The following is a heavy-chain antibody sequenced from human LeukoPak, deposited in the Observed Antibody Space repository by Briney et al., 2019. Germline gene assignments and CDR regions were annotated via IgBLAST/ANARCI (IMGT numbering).Heavy chain of an antibody. D-gene: IGHD3-22*01. CDR1: GFTFSSYG. CDR3: AKGGNYYDSSGYYYRGYFQH. Sequence: GGSQRLSCAASGFTFSSYGMHWVRQAPGKGLEWVAFIRYDGSNKYYAYSVKGRFTISRDNSKNTLYLQMNSLGAEDTAVYYCAKGGNYYDSSGYYYRGYFQHWGQGTLVTVSS. J-gene: IGHJ1*01. CDR2: IRYDGSNK. V-gene: IGHV3-30*02.